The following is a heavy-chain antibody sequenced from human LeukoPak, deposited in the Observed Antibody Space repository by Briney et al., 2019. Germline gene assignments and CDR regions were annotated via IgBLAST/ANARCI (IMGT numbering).Heavy chain of an antibody. CDR3: ARAPFVRRSGSYGYYYYYMDV. V-gene: IGHV4-59*01. CDR2: IYYSGST. D-gene: IGHD1-26*01. Sequence: SETLSLTCTVSGGSISSYYWSWIRQPPGKGLEWIGYIYYSGSTNYNPSLKSRVTISVDTSKNQFSLKLSSVTAADTAVYYCARAPFVRRSGSYGYYYYYMDVWGKGTTVTISS. J-gene: IGHJ6*03. CDR1: GGSISSYY.